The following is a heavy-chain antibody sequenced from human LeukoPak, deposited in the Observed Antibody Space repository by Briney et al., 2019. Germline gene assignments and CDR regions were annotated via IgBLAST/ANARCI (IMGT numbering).Heavy chain of an antibody. Sequence: PGGSLRLSCAASGFTFSAHDMNWVRQAPGKGLEWVSSISSSSSYIYYADSVKGRFTISRDNAKNSLYLQMNSLRAEDTAVYYCARDPTTVTTYNWFDPWGQGTLVTVSS. J-gene: IGHJ5*02. CDR1: GFTFSAHD. CDR2: ISSSSSYI. V-gene: IGHV3-21*01. D-gene: IGHD4-17*01. CDR3: ARDPTTVTTYNWFDP.